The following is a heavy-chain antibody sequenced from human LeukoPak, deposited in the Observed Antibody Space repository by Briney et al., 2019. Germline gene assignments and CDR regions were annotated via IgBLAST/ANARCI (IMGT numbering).Heavy chain of an antibody. CDR3: AELGITMIGGV. J-gene: IGHJ6*04. V-gene: IGHV3-48*03. D-gene: IGHD3-10*02. Sequence: GGSLRLSCAASGFTFSGYEMNWVRQGPGKGLEWVSYISSSGSTIYYADSVKGRFTISRDNAKNSLYLQMNSLRAEDTAVYYCAELGITMIGGVWGKGTTVTISS. CDR2: ISSSGSTI. CDR1: GFTFSGYE.